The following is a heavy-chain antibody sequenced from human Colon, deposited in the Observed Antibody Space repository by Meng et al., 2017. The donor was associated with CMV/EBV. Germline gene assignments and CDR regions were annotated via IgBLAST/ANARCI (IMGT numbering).Heavy chain of an antibody. CDR3: ARTLWFGELFPGD. CDR1: GFTFSNYE. CDR2: IRSSGSNI. Sequence: GEALMISCTASGFTFSNYEMNWVRQAPGKGLEWVSYIRSSGSNIQYADSVKGRFTISRDNAKNSLYLQMSSLRAADTAVYYCARTLWFGELFPGDWGQGTLVTVSS. V-gene: IGHV3-48*03. D-gene: IGHD3-10*01. J-gene: IGHJ4*02.